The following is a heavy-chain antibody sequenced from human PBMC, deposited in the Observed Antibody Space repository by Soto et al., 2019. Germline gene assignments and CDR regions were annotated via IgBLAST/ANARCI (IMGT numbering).Heavy chain of an antibody. V-gene: IGHV5-51*01. CDR2: IYPSDSDT. J-gene: IGHJ4*02. CDR3: ARPPSGTTSFFDS. D-gene: IGHD1-7*01. CDR1: GYSFTSNC. Sequence: PGESLNISCKGSGYSFTSNCIGWVRQMPGKGLEWMGIIYPSDSDTRYSPSFQGQVTISADKSISTAYLQWSSLKASDTAMYYCARPPSGTTSFFDSWGQGTLVTVS.